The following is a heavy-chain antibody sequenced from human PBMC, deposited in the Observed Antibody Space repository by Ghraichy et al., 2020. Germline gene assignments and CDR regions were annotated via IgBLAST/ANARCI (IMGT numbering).Heavy chain of an antibody. D-gene: IGHD1-26*01. CDR1: GYTFTSYY. CDR3: ARDGGWELLEHYYFDY. V-gene: IGHV1-46*03. CDR2: INPSGGST. Sequence: ASVKVSCKASGYTFTSYYMHWVRQAPGQGLEWMGIINPSGGSTSYAQKFQGRVTMTRDTSTSTVYMELSSLRSEDTAVYYCARDGGWELLEHYYFDYWGQGTLVTVSS. J-gene: IGHJ4*02.